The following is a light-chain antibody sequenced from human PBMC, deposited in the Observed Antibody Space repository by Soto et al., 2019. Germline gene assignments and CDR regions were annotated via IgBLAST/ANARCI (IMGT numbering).Light chain of an antibody. CDR2: DAS. Sequence: IQLTQSPSALSASVGDRVTITCQASQDISDVLNWYQQQPGKAPKVLIYDASKLQTGVPSRFSGRGSGKDFTFTSSSLQPDDSGTYYCQQFYDLPITFSQGTRLEIK. CDR3: QQFYDLPIT. CDR1: QDISDV. V-gene: IGKV1-33*01. J-gene: IGKJ5*01.